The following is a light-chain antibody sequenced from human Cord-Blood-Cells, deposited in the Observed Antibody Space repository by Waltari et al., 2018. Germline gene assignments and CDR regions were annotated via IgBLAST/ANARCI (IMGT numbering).Light chain of an antibody. Sequence: QSALTQPASVSASPGQAITISCTGTSSDAGGYNYVSWYQQHPGKAPKLMIYEVSNRPSGVSNRFSGSKSGNTASLTISGLQAEDEADYYCSSYTSSSTVVFGGGTKLTVL. V-gene: IGLV2-14*01. J-gene: IGLJ2*01. CDR2: EVS. CDR1: SSDAGGYNY. CDR3: SSYTSSSTVV.